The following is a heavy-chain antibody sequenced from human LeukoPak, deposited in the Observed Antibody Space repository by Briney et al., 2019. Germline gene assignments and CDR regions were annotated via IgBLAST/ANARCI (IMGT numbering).Heavy chain of an antibody. CDR3: AKRGGMYPAHYFDY. CDR1: GFTFSSYG. J-gene: IGHJ4*02. Sequence: TGGTLRLSCAASGFTFSSYGMSWVRQAPGKVLEWVSAISGSGGSTYYADSAKGRFTISRDNSKNTLYLQIISLRVEDTAVYYCAKRGGMYPAHYFDYWGQGTLVTVSS. V-gene: IGHV3-23*01. CDR2: ISGSGGST. D-gene: IGHD3-16*01.